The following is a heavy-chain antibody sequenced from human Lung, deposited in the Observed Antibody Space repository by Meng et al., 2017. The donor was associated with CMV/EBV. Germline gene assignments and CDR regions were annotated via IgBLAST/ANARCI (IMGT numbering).Heavy chain of an antibody. Sequence: GGSLRLXCAASGFTFDNYGMHWVRQTPGKGLEWVAFIRHDGTNKYYGDSVKGRFTISRDNSKNTVYLQMNSLRPEETAIYYCAKDVLLFGGANAYFDYWRQGTLVTVSS. CDR1: GFTFDNYG. D-gene: IGHD3-16*01. CDR3: AKDVLLFGGANAYFDY. V-gene: IGHV3-30*02. J-gene: IGHJ4*02. CDR2: IRHDGTNK.